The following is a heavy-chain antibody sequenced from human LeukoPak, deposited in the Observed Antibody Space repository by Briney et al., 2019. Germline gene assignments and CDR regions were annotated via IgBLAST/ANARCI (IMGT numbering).Heavy chain of an antibody. CDR3: ARSKGIRVIDY. J-gene: IGHJ4*02. D-gene: IGHD3-16*02. CDR2: INPNGGGT. CDR1: GYTFTSYY. Sequence: ASVKVSCKASGYTFTSYYIHWVRQAPGQGLEWMGMINPNGGGTNYAQKLQGGVIMTRDTSTSTVYMEESSLTSEDMAVYYCARSKGIRVIDYWGQGTLVTVSS. V-gene: IGHV1-46*01.